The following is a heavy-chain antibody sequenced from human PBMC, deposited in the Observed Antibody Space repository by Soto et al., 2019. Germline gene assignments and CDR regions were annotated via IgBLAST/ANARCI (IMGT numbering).Heavy chain of an antibody. CDR2: IYYSGST. CDR1: GGSVSSGDYY. J-gene: IGHJ4*01. V-gene: IGHV4-30-4*02. Sequence: SETLSLTCTVSGGSVSSGDYYWSWIRQPPGKGLEWTGYIYYSGSTYYNPSLKSRVTISVDTSKNQFSLKLSSVTAADTAVYYCVRGARSFDYWGHGTLVTVSS. CDR3: VRGARSFDY.